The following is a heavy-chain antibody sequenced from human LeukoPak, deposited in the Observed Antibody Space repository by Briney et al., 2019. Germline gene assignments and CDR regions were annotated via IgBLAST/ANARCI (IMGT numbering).Heavy chain of an antibody. CDR2: IKQDGSEK. Sequence: GGSLRLSCAASGFTFSSYWMSWVRQAPGKGLEWVASIKQDGSEKYYVDSVKGRFTISRDNAKNSLYLQMNSLRAEDTAVYYCAREADGDYVGFDYWGQGTLVTVSS. V-gene: IGHV3-7*01. J-gene: IGHJ4*02. CDR3: AREADGDYVGFDY. CDR1: GFTFSSYW. D-gene: IGHD4-17*01.